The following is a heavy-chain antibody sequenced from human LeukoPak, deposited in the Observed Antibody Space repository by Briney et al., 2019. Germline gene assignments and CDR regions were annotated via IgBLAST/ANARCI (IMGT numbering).Heavy chain of an antibody. CDR3: ATSGSYYGGAFDI. CDR2: IYSGGST. D-gene: IGHD1-26*01. CDR1: GFTVSSNY. Sequence: GGSLRLSCAASGFTVSSNYMSWVRQAPGKGLEWVSVIYSGGSTYYADSVKGRFTISRDNSKNTLYLQMNSPRAEDTAVYYCATSGSYYGGAFDIWGQGTMVTVSS. V-gene: IGHV3-53*01. J-gene: IGHJ3*02.